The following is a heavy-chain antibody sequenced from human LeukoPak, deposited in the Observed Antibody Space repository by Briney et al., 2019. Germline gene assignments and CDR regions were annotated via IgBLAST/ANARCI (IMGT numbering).Heavy chain of an antibody. V-gene: IGHV4-59*01. CDR1: GDSITSYY. Sequence: SETLSLTCTVSGDSITSYYWSWIRQPPGKALEWIGYIYYRGSTNYNPSLKSRVTISVDTSKNQFSLTLSSVTAADTAVYYCSRVTRSYDAFDIWGQGTMVTVSS. CDR3: SRVTRSYDAFDI. J-gene: IGHJ3*02. D-gene: IGHD3-3*01. CDR2: IYYRGST.